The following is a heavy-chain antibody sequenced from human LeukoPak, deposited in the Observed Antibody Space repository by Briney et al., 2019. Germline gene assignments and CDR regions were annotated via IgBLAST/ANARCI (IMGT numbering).Heavy chain of an antibody. V-gene: IGHV4-59*12. CDR3: ARDRYSSGWYTPPDGYYFDY. Sequence: PSETLSLTCTVSGGSISSYWWSWIRQSPGKGLEWIGYMYYSGSTNYNPSLKSRVTISVDTSNNQFSLKLSSVTAADTAVYYCARDRYSSGWYTPPDGYYFDYWGQGTLVTVSS. D-gene: IGHD6-19*01. CDR2: MYYSGST. CDR1: GGSISSYW. J-gene: IGHJ4*02.